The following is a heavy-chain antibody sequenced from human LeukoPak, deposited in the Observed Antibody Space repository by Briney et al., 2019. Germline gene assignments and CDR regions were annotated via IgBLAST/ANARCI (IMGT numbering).Heavy chain of an antibody. V-gene: IGHV4-34*01. J-gene: IGHJ4*02. CDR1: GGSFSGYY. D-gene: IGHD6-19*01. CDR2: INHSGST. CDR3: ARVRYSSGWYAGEGYFDY. Sequence: PSETLSLTCAVYGGSFSGYYWSWIRQPPGKGLEWIGEINHSGSTYYNPSLKSRVTISVDTSKNQFSLKLSSVTAADTAVYYCARVRYSSGWYAGEGYFDYWGQGTLVTVSS.